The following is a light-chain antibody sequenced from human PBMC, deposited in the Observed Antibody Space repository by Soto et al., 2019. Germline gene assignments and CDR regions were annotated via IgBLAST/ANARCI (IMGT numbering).Light chain of an antibody. V-gene: IGKV3-20*01. J-gene: IGKJ2*01. CDR1: QTVSSNY. Sequence: EIVLTQSPGTLSLSPGDRATLSCSASQTVSSNYLAWYQQKPGQAPRLLIYGASSRATSIPDRFSGSGSGADFTLTITGLEPEDFAVYYCHQYGSSPYTFGQGTKLEI. CDR2: GAS. CDR3: HQYGSSPYT.